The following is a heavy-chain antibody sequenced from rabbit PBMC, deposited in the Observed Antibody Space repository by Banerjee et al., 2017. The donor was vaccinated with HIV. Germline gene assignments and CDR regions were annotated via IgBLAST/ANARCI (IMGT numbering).Heavy chain of an antibody. J-gene: IGHJ4*01. CDR3: ARDYGDFDSPGGL. V-gene: IGHV1S45*01. Sequence: QEQLEESGGGLVKPEGSLTLTCKASGFSFSDRDVMCWVRQAPGKGLEWIACINTATTKAVYANWAKGRLTISKTSSTTMTLQMTSLTAADTATYFCARDYGDFDSPGGLWGPGTLVTVS. CDR1: GFSFSDRDV. D-gene: IGHD2-1*01. CDR2: INTATTKA.